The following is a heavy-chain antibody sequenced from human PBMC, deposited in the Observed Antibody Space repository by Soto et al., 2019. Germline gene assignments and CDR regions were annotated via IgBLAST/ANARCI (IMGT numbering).Heavy chain of an antibody. Sequence: EVHLVESGGGLVKPGGSLRLSCAASGFTFSAYTMNWVRQAPGKGLEWVSSLDPSSTYIYYADSVKGRFTLSRDNAKNSLFLRLNILRAEDTALYYCVRGSYGDYDSGGQGTLVTVSS. CDR1: GFTFSAYT. CDR2: LDPSSTYI. CDR3: VRGSYGDYDS. J-gene: IGHJ5*01. D-gene: IGHD4-17*01. V-gene: IGHV3-21*01.